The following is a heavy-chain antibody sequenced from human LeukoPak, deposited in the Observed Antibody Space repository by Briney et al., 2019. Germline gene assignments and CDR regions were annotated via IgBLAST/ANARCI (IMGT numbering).Heavy chain of an antibody. CDR3: ARGSNYVSDYYFDV. D-gene: IGHD4-11*01. J-gene: IGHJ6*03. CDR1: GVSLRGYY. V-gene: IGHV4-34*01. Sequence: SETLSLTCAVYGVSLRGYYWSWIRQSPEKGLEWIGKVNHEGDSIYSPSLKSRLTLSVDMSKNQFSLNLRSVTAADTAVYFCARGSNYVSDYYFDVWGKGTTVIVSS. CDR2: VNHEGDS.